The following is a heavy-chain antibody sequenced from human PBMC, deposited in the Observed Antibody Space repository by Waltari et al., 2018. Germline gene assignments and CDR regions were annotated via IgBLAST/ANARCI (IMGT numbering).Heavy chain of an antibody. V-gene: IGHV3-74*01. CDR3: GRGYNDRRLDY. D-gene: IGHD1-1*01. Sequence: EVQLVESGGGLVQHGGSLRLSCEVSGFTFSNYWMHWARQVPGKGLVGVPRIKHDATGPSYAGSVQGRSTISRDNAKHTLYLQLYSLRGEDTAVYYCGRGYNDRRLDYWGQGTLVTVSS. CDR2: IKHDATGP. J-gene: IGHJ4*02. CDR1: GFTFSNYW.